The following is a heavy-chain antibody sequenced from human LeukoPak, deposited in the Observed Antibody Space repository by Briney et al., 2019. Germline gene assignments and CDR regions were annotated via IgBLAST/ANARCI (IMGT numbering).Heavy chain of an antibody. CDR2: ISSSGSTI. D-gene: IGHD5-24*01. Sequence: GGSLRLSCAASGFTFSDYYMSWIRQAPGKGLEWVSYISSSGSTIYYADSVKGRFTISRDNAKNSLYLQMNSLRAEDTAVYYCARDRKRWLQFEFDYWGQGTLVTVSS. CDR1: GFTFSDYY. J-gene: IGHJ4*02. CDR3: ARDRKRWLQFEFDY. V-gene: IGHV3-11*01.